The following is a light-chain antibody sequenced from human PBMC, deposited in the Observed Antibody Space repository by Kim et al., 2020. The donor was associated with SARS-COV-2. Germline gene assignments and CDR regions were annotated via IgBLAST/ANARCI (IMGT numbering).Light chain of an antibody. CDR3: QQYSSSPPLYT. CDR2: GAS. Sequence: PGERATLSCRASQSVSSGYLAWYQQKPGQAPRLLIYGASSRATGIPDRFSGSGSGTDFTLIISRLEPEDFAVYYCQQYSSSPPLYTFGQGTKLEIK. J-gene: IGKJ2*01. V-gene: IGKV3-20*01. CDR1: QSVSSGY.